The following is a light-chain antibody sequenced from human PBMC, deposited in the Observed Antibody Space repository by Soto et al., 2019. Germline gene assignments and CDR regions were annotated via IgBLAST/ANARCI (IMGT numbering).Light chain of an antibody. CDR2: DAS. J-gene: IGKJ1*01. CDR1: LSVSNW. Sequence: DIQMTQSPSTLSASVGDIVTITCRASLSVSNWLAWYQQKPGKTPKLLIYDASSLESGVPSTFCGSGSGIEFTFTISSLQPDDSANYYCQQYASYTTFGHGTKVESK. V-gene: IGKV1-5*01. CDR3: QQYASYTT.